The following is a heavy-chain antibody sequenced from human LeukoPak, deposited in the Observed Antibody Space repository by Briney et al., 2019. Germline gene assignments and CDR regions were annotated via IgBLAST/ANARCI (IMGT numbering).Heavy chain of an antibody. V-gene: IGHV4-61*01. CDR3: ARGGGVCSSTSCRAYYYYYYYYMDV. CDR1: GYSISSGYY. D-gene: IGHD2-2*01. J-gene: IGHJ6*03. Sequence: SETLSLTCTVSGYSISSGYYWGWIRQPPGKGLEWIGYIYYSGSTNYNPSLNSRVSISVDTSKSQFSLKLSSVTAADTAVYYCARGGGVCSSTSCRAYYYYYYYYMDVWGKGTTVTVSS. CDR2: IYYSGST.